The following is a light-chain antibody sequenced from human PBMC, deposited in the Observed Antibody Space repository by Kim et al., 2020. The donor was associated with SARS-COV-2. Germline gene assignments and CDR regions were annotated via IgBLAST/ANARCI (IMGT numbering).Light chain of an antibody. CDR3: QQYDTYRT. J-gene: IGKJ1*01. V-gene: IGKV1-5*03. Sequence: SASVGDRVSITCRASQNIGTWLAWFQQKPGRAPKRLIYKASNLESGVPSRFSGSGSGIEFTLIINSLQPDDFATYYCQQYDTYRTFGQGTKVDIK. CDR2: KAS. CDR1: QNIGTW.